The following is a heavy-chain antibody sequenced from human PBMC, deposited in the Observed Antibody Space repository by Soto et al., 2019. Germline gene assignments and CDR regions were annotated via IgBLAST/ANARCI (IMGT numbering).Heavy chain of an antibody. CDR2: INPNGGST. Sequence: ASVKVSCKASGYTFTNYYIDWVRQAPGQGLEWMGIINPNGGSTTYVQKFQGRVTMTRDTSTSTVYMELSSLRSEDTAVYYCGRAAGTTVTDPLNDVFDVWGQGTMVTVSS. V-gene: IGHV1-46*03. J-gene: IGHJ3*01. D-gene: IGHD4-4*01. CDR3: GRAAGTTVTDPLNDVFDV. CDR1: GYTFTNYY.